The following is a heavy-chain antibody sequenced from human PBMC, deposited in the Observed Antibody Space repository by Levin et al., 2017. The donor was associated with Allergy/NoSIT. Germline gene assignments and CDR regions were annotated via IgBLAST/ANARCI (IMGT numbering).Heavy chain of an antibody. CDR3: ARVDPCSGPTCYTDWFFDL. CDR2: IYHTGST. Sequence: ESLKISCTVSAYSISSDFYWGWIRQPPGKGLEWIGTIYHTGSTNYNPSLKSRVIVSVDTSKNQFSLKLSSVTAADTAVYYCARVDPCSGPTCYTDWFFDLWGRGTLVTVSS. J-gene: IGHJ2*01. D-gene: IGHD2-2*02. CDR1: AYSISSDFY. V-gene: IGHV4-38-2*02.